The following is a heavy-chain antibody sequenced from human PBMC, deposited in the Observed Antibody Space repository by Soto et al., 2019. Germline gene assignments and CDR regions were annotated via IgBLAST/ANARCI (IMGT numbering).Heavy chain of an antibody. J-gene: IGHJ6*02. Sequence: ASETLSLTCTVSGGSISSSSYYWGWIRQPPGKGLEWIGSIYYSGSTYYNPSLKSRVTISVDTSKNQFSLKLSPVTAADTAVYYCQSYVDIVATLVRDYYYGMDVWGQGTTVTVS. D-gene: IGHD5-12*01. CDR1: GGSISSSSYY. CDR2: IYYSGST. CDR3: QSYVDIVATLVRDYYYGMDV. V-gene: IGHV4-39*01.